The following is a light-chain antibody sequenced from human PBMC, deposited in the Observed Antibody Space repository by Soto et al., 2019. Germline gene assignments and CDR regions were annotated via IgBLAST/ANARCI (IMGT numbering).Light chain of an antibody. Sequence: QSVLTQPPSVSGAPGQRVTISCTGSSSNIGAGYGVHWYQQFPGTAPKLLIYNNTHRPSGVPDRFSGSKSGTSASLAITGLQAEDEDEADYNCQSYDSTLLGLMFGVGTTLTVL. V-gene: IGLV1-40*01. CDR2: NNT. CDR1: SSNIGAGYG. J-gene: IGLJ3*02. CDR3: QSYDSTLLGLM.